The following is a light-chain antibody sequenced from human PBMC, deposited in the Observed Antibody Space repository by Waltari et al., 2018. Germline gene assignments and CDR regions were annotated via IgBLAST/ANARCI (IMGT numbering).Light chain of an antibody. CDR2: EAT. V-gene: IGLV2-23*01. Sequence: QSALTQPASVSGSPGQSITIPCTGSSSDVGNFNLVSWYQLHPGKAPILLIFEATKRPSGISYHFSGSKSGNTASLTISGLQAEDEADYFCCSYAGSSSPRLFGGGTKLSVL. J-gene: IGLJ3*02. CDR3: CSYAGSSSPRL. CDR1: SSDVGNFNL.